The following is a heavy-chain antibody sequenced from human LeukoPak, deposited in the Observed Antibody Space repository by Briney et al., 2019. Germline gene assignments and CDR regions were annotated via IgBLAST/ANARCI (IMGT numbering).Heavy chain of an antibody. Sequence: SETLSLTSTVPGASISNNKWSWIRQPPGKGLEYIAYIFYSGNTKYNPSLESRANIPVDTSKKQTPFRLRSVTAADTAVYYCARARRDGYNNDVWSKSPTYCFDNWGQGARVTVSS. V-gene: IGHV4-59*08. CDR1: GASISNNK. CDR2: IFYSGNT. D-gene: IGHD5-12*01. J-gene: IGHJ4*02. CDR3: ARARRDGYNNDVWSKSPTYCFDN.